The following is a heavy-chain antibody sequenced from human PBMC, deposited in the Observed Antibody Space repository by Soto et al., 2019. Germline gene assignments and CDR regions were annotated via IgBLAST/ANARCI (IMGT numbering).Heavy chain of an antibody. J-gene: IGHJ6*02. V-gene: IGHV3-30*18. CDR2: ISYDGSNK. CDR1: GFTFSSYG. CDR3: AKDLLGPGRAYGMDF. Sequence: QVQLVESGGGVVQPGRSLRLSCAASGFTFSSYGMHWVRQAPGKGLEWVAVISYDGSNKYYADSVKGRFTISRDNSKNSLYVQMNSPRAEDTAVYYCAKDLLGPGRAYGMDFWGQGTTVTVSS. D-gene: IGHD7-27*01.